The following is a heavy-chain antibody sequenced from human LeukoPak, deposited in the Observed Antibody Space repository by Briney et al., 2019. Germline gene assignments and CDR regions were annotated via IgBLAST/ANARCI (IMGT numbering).Heavy chain of an antibody. D-gene: IGHD3-16*01. CDR3: TTVDYVWGSYTPSWYFDY. Sequence: GGSLRLSCAASGFTFSNAWMSWVRQAPGKGLEWVGRIKSKTDGGTTDYAAPVKGRFTISRDDSKNTLYLQMNSLKTEDTAVYYCTTVDYVWGSYTPSWYFDYWGQGTLVTVSS. CDR2: IKSKTDGGTT. J-gene: IGHJ4*02. CDR1: GFTFSNAW. V-gene: IGHV3-15*01.